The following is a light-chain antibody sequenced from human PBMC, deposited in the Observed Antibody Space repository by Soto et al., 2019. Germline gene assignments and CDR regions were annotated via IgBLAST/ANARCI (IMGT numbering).Light chain of an antibody. Sequence: SYELTQPPSVSVSPGHTASITCSGDKLGDKYASWYQQKPGQSPVLVIYQDTKRPSGIPERFSGSNSGTSASLAISGLQSEDEADYYCESWDDTLKGHVFGGGTQLTVL. J-gene: IGLJ3*02. V-gene: IGLV3-1*01. CDR1: KLGDKY. CDR2: QDT. CDR3: ESWDDTLKGHV.